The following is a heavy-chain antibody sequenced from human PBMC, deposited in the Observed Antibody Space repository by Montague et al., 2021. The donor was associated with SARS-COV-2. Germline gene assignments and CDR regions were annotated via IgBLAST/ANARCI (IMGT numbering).Heavy chain of an antibody. CDR2: IYYSGST. CDR3: ARVGRQQLVRLSGMDV. Sequence: SETLSLTCTVSGGSLSSSSYYWGWIRQPPGKGLEWLGSIYYSGSTYYNPSLKSRVTISVDTSKNQFSLKLSSVTAADTAVYYCARVGRQQLVRLSGMDVWGQGTRSPSP. V-gene: IGHV4-39*07. D-gene: IGHD6-13*01. J-gene: IGHJ6*02. CDR1: GGSLSSSSYY.